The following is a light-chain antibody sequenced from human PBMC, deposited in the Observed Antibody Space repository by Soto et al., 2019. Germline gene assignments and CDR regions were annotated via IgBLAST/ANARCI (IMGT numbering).Light chain of an antibody. CDR2: STN. CDR3: VLYMGSGISV. CDR1: SGSVSTSYY. Sequence: QTVVTQEPSFSVSPGGTVTLTCGLSSGSVSTSYYPSWYQQTPGQVPRTLIYSTNIRSSGVPDRFSGSILGNKAALTITGAQADDESDYYCVLYMGSGISVFGGGTQLTVL. V-gene: IGLV8-61*01. J-gene: IGLJ2*01.